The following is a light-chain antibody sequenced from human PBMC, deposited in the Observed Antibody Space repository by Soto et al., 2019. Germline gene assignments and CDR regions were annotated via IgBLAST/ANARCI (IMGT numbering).Light chain of an antibody. V-gene: IGLV2-14*03. Sequence: SALTQPASVSGSPGQSITISCTGTSSDVGGYNYVSWYQHYPGKAPKLMIYDVTNRPSGISNRFSGSKSGNTASLTISGLQAEDEADYFCSSYASTSTLVVFGGGTKLTVL. CDR1: SSDVGGYNY. CDR3: SSYASTSTLVV. J-gene: IGLJ2*01. CDR2: DVT.